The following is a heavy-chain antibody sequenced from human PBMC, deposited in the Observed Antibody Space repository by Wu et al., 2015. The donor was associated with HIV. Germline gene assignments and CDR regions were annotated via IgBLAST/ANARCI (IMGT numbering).Heavy chain of an antibody. Sequence: QVQLVQSGAEVKKPGASVKVSCKASGYTFTTYDINWVRQATGQGLEWMGWMNPNSGNTGYAQKFQGRVTMTRNTSINTAYMDLSSLRSEDTAVYYCARIRDGYEDYGGKDAFDTVGPRDKWSPSLQ. V-gene: IGHV1-8*01. CDR3: ARIRDGYEDYGGKDAFDT. D-gene: IGHD4/OR15-4a*01. CDR1: GYTFTTYD. CDR2: MNPNSGNT. J-gene: IGHJ3*02.